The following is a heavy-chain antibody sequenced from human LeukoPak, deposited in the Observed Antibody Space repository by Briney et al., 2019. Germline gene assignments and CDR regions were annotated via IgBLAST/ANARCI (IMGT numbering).Heavy chain of an antibody. V-gene: IGHV4-34*01. Sequence: SETLSLTCAVYGGSFSGYYWSWIRQPPGKGLEWIGEINHSGSTNYNPSLKSRVTISVDTSKNQSSLKLSSVTAADTAVYYCSGSGYYLAYWGQGTLVTVSS. D-gene: IGHD3-3*01. CDR3: SGSGYYLAY. CDR1: GGSFSGYY. CDR2: INHSGST. J-gene: IGHJ4*02.